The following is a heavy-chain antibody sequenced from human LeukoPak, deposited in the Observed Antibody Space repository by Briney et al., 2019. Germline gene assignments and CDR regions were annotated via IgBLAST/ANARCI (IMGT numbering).Heavy chain of an antibody. J-gene: IGHJ1*01. Sequence: GGSLRLSCAASGFTFSTYSMNWVRQAPGKGLEWVSSISSGSSYIYYADSVKGRFTISRDNVKNSLYLQMNTLGPEDTAVYYCARDLRQQLVLLGYFHHWGQGTLVTVSS. V-gene: IGHV3-21*01. CDR3: ARDLRQQLVLLGYFHH. CDR2: ISSGSSYI. D-gene: IGHD6-13*01. CDR1: GFTFSTYS.